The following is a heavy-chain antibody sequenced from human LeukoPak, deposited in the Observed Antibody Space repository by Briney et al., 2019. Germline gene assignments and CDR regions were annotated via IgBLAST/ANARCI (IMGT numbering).Heavy chain of an antibody. CDR2: ITSSSSDT. D-gene: IGHD3-16*02. CDR3: ARGLSPDYGMDV. Sequence: PGGSLRLSCAASGFTFSSYSMNWVRQPPGKGLEWVSCITSSSSDTYYADSVKGRFTISRDNAKNSLYLQMNSLRAEDTAVYYCARGLSPDYGMDVWGQGTTVTVSS. V-gene: IGHV3-21*01. CDR1: GFTFSSYS. J-gene: IGHJ6*02.